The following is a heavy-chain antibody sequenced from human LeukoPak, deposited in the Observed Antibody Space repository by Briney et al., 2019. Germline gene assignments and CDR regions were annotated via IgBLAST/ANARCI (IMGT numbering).Heavy chain of an antibody. V-gene: IGHV1-2*02. CDR3: VRSGYNWGFDY. D-gene: IGHD1-1*01. J-gene: IGHJ4*02. Sequence: GASVKVSCKASGYTFTAYHMHWVRQAPGQGLEWMGWISPNSGDTGFAQKFQGRVTMTRDTSISTAYLELSRLRSDDTAVYYCVRSGYNWGFDYWGQGTLVTVYS. CDR2: ISPNSGDT. CDR1: GYTFTAYH.